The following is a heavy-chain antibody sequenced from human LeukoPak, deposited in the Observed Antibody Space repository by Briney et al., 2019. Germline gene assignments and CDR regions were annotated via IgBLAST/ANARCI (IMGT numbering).Heavy chain of an antibody. CDR1: GFTVSGNY. Sequence: GGSLRLSCAVSGFTVSGNYMSWVRQAPGRGLEWVSLIYSGGTTCYADSVKGRFTISRDNSKNTLYLQMNSLRAEDTVVYYCARRAGGYSHPYDYWGQGILVTVSS. V-gene: IGHV3-53*01. CDR2: IYSGGTT. CDR3: ARRAGGYSHPYDY. J-gene: IGHJ4*02. D-gene: IGHD4-23*01.